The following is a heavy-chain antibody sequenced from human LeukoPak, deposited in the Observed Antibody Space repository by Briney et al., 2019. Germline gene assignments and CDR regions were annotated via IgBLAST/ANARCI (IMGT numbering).Heavy chain of an antibody. J-gene: IGHJ4*02. CDR3: ASRVAVVGLDH. CDR2: ISSSSSYI. Sequence: GGSLRLSCAASGFTFSSYSMNWVRQAPGKGLEWVSSISSSSSYIYYADSVKGRFTISRDNAKNSLYLQMNSLRAEDTAVYYCASRVAVVGLDHWGQGTLVTVSS. CDR1: GFTFSSYS. D-gene: IGHD6-19*01. V-gene: IGHV3-21*01.